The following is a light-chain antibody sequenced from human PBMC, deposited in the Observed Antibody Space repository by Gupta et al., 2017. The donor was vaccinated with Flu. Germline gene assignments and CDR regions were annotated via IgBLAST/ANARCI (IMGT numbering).Light chain of an antibody. CDR3: SSYTSSSTVV. Sequence: QSALTQPASVSGSPGQSITISCTGTSSDVGGYNYVSWYQQHPGKAHKLMIYEVSKRPSGVSNRFSGSKSGNTASLTISGLQAEDEADYYCSSYTSSSTVVFGGGTKLTVL. J-gene: IGLJ2*01. V-gene: IGLV2-14*01. CDR1: SSDVGGYNY. CDR2: EVS.